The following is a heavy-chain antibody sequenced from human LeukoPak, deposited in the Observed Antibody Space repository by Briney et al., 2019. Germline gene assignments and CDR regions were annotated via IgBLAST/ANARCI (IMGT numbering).Heavy chain of an antibody. CDR1: GFTFSSYS. CDR2: VSSSSSYI. J-gene: IGHJ6*02. CDR3: AAGNIVGANYYYYGMDV. Sequence: PGGSLRLSCAASGFTFSSYSMNWVRRAPGKGLEWVSSVSSSSSYIYYADSVKGRFTISRDNAKNSLYLQMNSLRAEDTAVYYCAAGNIVGANYYYYGMDVWGQGTTVTVSS. V-gene: IGHV3-21*01. D-gene: IGHD1-26*01.